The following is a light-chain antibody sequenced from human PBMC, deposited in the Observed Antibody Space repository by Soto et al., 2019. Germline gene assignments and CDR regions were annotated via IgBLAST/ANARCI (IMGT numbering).Light chain of an antibody. CDR2: EVV. CDR3: KSYAGSNTYV. V-gene: IGLV2-8*01. J-gene: IGLJ1*01. CDR1: KNDIGVYDF. Sequence: QLVLTQPPSASGSPGQSVTISCTGTKNDIGVYDFVSWYQHHPGKAPRLIIYEVVQRPSGVPDRFSGSKSGNTASLTVSGLQAADEADYFCKSYAGSNTYVFGSGTK.